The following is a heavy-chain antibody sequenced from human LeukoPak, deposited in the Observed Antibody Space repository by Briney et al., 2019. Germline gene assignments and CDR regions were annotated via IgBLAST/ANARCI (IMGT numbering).Heavy chain of an antibody. CDR1: GYSFTSYW. CDR3: ARPYYYDSSGYQD. D-gene: IGHD3-22*01. Sequence: GESLRISCRGSGYSFTSYWISWVRQMPGKGLEWMGRIDPSDSYTNYSPSFQGHVTISAGKSISTAYLQWSSLKASDTAMYYCARPYYYDSSGYQDWGQGTLVTVSS. V-gene: IGHV5-10-1*01. CDR2: IDPSDSYT. J-gene: IGHJ4*02.